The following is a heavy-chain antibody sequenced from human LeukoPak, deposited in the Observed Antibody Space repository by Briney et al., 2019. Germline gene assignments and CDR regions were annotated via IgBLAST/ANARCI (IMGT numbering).Heavy chain of an antibody. CDR2: IKPKTDGETT. J-gene: IGHJ4*02. V-gene: IGHV3-15*07. Sequence: RSGGSLRLSCAASGFTFSNAYMNWVRQAPGKGLEWVGRIKPKTDGETTEYAAPVKDRFSISRDDSKNTLYLQMNSLKTEDTAVYYCSTTYYYDSSEGCWGQGTLVTVSS. CDR3: STTYYYDSSEGC. CDR1: GFTFSNAY. D-gene: IGHD3-22*01.